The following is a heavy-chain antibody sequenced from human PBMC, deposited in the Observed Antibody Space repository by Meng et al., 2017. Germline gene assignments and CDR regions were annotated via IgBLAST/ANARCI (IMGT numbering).Heavy chain of an antibody. V-gene: IGHV1-18*01. D-gene: IGHD3-9*01. CDR2: ISAYHGNT. J-gene: IGHJ6*01. CDR1: GYTFTSYG. Sequence: ASVKVSCKASGYTFTSYGISWVRQAPGQGLEWMGWISAYHGNTNYAQKLQGRVTMTTDTSTSTAYMELRSLRSVDTAVYYCARPQTYYDILTGYSRYYYYGMDVWGQGNTV. CDR3: ARPQTYYDILTGYSRYYYYGMDV.